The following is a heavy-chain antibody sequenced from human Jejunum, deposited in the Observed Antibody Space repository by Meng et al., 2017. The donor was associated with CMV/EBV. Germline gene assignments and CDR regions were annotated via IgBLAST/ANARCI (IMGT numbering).Heavy chain of an antibody. CDR1: GYAFTSYD. Sequence: SGYAFTSYDINWVRQATGQGLEWMGWMNPNSGDTGYPQKFQGRVTITRNTSISTAYMELSSLRSEDTAVYYCARPYDFWSGQMDVWGQGTTVTVSS. CDR2: MNPNSGDT. CDR3: ARPYDFWSGQMDV. D-gene: IGHD3-3*01. J-gene: IGHJ6*02. V-gene: IGHV1-8*03.